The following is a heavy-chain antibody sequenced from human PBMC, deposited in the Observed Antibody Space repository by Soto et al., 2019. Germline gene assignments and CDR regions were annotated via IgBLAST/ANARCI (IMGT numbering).Heavy chain of an antibody. D-gene: IGHD5-12*01. CDR3: ARDGDGYNVYFDY. V-gene: IGHV4-30-2*01. CDR1: GGSISSGGYS. J-gene: IGHJ4*02. Sequence: PSETLSLTCAVSGGSISSGGYSWSWIRQPPGKGLEWIGYIYHSGSTYYNPSLKSRVTISVDRSKNQFSLKLSSVTAADTAVYYCARDGDGYNVYFDYWGQGTQVTVSS. CDR2: IYHSGST.